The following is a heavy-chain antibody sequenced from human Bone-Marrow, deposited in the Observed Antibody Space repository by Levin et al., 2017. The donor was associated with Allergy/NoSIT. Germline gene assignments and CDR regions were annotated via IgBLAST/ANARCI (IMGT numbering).Heavy chain of an antibody. V-gene: IGHV3-15*01. J-gene: IGHJ4*02. CDR1: GFTFNNAW. Sequence: PGGSLRLSCAASGFTFNNAWMSWVRQPPGKGLEWVGRIKSKTDGGTADFPASVKGRFAISRDDSKNTMYLQINSLQTEDTAVYYCTTSRDDSWTGYYPHWGQGTLVTVSS. CDR2: IKSKTDGGTA. CDR3: TTSRDDSWTGYYPH. D-gene: IGHD3/OR15-3a*01.